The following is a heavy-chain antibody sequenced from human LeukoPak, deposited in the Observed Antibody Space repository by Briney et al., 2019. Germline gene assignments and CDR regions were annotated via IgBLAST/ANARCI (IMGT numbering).Heavy chain of an antibody. CDR3: ARDFHSSGYYHYFHY. J-gene: IGHJ4*02. Sequence: ASVKVSCKASGYTFTSYFVNWVRQAPGQGLEWMGIINPSGGSTSYAQKFQGRVTMTRDTSTSTVYMELSSLRSEDTAVYYCARDFHSSGYYHYFHYWGQGTLVTVSS. CDR2: INPSGGST. V-gene: IGHV1-46*01. CDR1: GYTFTSYF. D-gene: IGHD3-22*01.